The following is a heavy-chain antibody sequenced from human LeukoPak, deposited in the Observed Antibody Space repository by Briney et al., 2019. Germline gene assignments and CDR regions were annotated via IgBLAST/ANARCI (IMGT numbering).Heavy chain of an antibody. CDR2: IYSSGST. CDR3: AKSREEIRGLDAFDI. Sequence: TLSLTCAVSGGSISSGGYSWSWIRQPPGKGLEWIGYIYSSGSTYYNPSLKSRVALSVDTSKNQFSLKLSSLTAADTAVYYCAKSREEIRGLDAFDIWGQGTMVTVSS. D-gene: IGHD5-24*01. V-gene: IGHV4-31*11. J-gene: IGHJ3*02. CDR1: GGSISSGGYS.